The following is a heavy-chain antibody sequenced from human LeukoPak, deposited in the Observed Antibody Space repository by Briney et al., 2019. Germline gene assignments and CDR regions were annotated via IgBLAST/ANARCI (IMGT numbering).Heavy chain of an antibody. Sequence: GASVKVSCKASGGTFSSYAISWVRQAPGQGLEWMGWINPNSGGTNYAQKFQGRVTMTRDTSISTAYMELSRLRSDDTAVYCCARVWSGYYPQGPFYYGMDVWGQGTTVTVSS. J-gene: IGHJ6*02. CDR3: ARVWSGYYPQGPFYYGMDV. CDR2: INPNSGGT. D-gene: IGHD3-3*01. CDR1: GGTFSSYA. V-gene: IGHV1-2*02.